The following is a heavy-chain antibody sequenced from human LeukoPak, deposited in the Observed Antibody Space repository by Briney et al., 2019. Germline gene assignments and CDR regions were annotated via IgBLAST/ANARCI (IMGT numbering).Heavy chain of an antibody. J-gene: IGHJ6*03. V-gene: IGHV3-20*04. CDR3: AKVSAKNYYYYYMDV. Sequence: GGSLRLSCAASGFTFDDYGMSWVRQAPGKGLEWVSGINWNSGSIGYADSVKGRFTISRDNAKNSLYLQMNSLRAEDTALYYCAKVSAKNYYYYYMDVWGKGTTVTVSS. CDR1: GFTFDDYG. CDR2: INWNSGSI.